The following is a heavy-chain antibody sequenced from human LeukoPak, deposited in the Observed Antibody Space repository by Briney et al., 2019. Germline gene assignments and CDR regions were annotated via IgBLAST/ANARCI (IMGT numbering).Heavy chain of an antibody. CDR2: INTNTGNP. CDR3: ARTYYSGSGSYYFAWWDY. D-gene: IGHD3-10*01. J-gene: IGHJ4*02. Sequence: ASVKVSCKASGYTFTGYYMHWVRQAPGQGLEWMGWINTNTGNPTYAQGFTGRFVFSLDTSVSTAYLQISSLKAEDTAVYYCARTYYSGSGSYYFAWWDYWGQGTLVTVSS. V-gene: IGHV7-4-1*02. CDR1: GYTFTGYY.